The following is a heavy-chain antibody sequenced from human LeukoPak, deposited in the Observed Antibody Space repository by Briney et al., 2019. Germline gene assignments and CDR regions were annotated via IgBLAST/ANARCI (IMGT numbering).Heavy chain of an antibody. CDR1: GGSFSGYY. Sequence: KPSETLSLTCAVYGGSFSGYYWSWIRQPPGKGLEWIGEINHSGSTNYNPSLKSRVTMSVDTSKNQFSLKLSSVTAADTAVYYCARVRGSYSWYFDLLGRGTLVTVSS. J-gene: IGHJ2*01. V-gene: IGHV4-34*01. D-gene: IGHD1-26*01. CDR3: ARVRGSYSWYFDL. CDR2: INHSGST.